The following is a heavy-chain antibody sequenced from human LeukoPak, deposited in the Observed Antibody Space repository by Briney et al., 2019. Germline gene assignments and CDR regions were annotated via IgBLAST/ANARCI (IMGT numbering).Heavy chain of an antibody. D-gene: IGHD2/OR15-2a*01. Sequence: GGSLRLSCAASGNYWMHWVRQAPGKGLAWVSHINSDGSWTSYADSVKGRFTISKDNAKNTVYLQMNSLRAEDTAVYYCVSFYETYWGQGTLVTVSS. CDR3: VSFYETY. CDR2: INSDGSWT. V-gene: IGHV3-74*01. CDR1: GNYW. J-gene: IGHJ4*02.